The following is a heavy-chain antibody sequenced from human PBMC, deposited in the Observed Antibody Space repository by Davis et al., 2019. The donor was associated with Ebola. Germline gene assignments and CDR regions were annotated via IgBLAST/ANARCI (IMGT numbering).Heavy chain of an antibody. CDR1: GFTVSSNY. V-gene: IGHV3-74*01. J-gene: IGHJ4*02. CDR2: INSDGSST. D-gene: IGHD2-15*01. CDR3: ARGVVVVAEGEVGGY. Sequence: PGGSLRLSCAASGFTVSSNYMSSVRQAPGKGLVWVSRINSDGSSTSYADSVKGRFTISRDNAKNTLYLQMNSLRAEDTAVYYCARGVVVVAEGEVGGYWGQGTLVTVSS.